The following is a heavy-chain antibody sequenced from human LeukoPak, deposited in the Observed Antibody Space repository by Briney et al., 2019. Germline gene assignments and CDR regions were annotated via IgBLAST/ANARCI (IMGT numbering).Heavy chain of an antibody. CDR1: GFTFSSYS. CDR3: ARAPPRYYYDSSGSDY. V-gene: IGHV3-21*01. J-gene: IGHJ4*02. CDR2: ISSSSSYI. Sequence: GGSLRLSCAASGFTFSSYSMNWVRQAPGKGLEWVPSISSSSSYIYYADSVKGRFTISRDNAKNSLYLQMNSLRAEDTAVYYCARAPPRYYYDSSGSDYWGQGTLVTVSS. D-gene: IGHD3-22*01.